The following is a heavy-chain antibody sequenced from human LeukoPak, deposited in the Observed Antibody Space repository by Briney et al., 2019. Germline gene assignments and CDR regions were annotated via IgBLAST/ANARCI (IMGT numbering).Heavy chain of an antibody. J-gene: IGHJ4*02. CDR3: ASPVF. Sequence: PSETLSLTCTLSGGTINNYYWNWIRQPTGKGLKWIGYISYSGSTNYNPSLKRRVTISVDTSKNQFSLKLSSVTAADTAVYYCASPVFWGQGTLVTVSS. CDR1: GGTINNYY. CDR2: ISYSGST. V-gene: IGHV4-59*08.